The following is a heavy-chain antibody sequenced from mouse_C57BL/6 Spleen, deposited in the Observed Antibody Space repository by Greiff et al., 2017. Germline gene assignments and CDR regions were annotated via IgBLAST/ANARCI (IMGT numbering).Heavy chain of an antibody. CDR3: TRDKCYSNWGYFDV. V-gene: IGHV5-9-1*02. CDR1: GFTFSSYA. Sequence: EVKLVESGEGLVKPGGSLKLSCAASGFTFSSYAMSWVRQTPEQRLEWVAYISSGGDYTYYADTVQGRFTITRDNARNTQYLQQSSLKTEDTAMYYCTRDKCYSNWGYFDVWGTGTTVTVSS. CDR2: ISSGGDYT. J-gene: IGHJ1*03. D-gene: IGHD2-5*01.